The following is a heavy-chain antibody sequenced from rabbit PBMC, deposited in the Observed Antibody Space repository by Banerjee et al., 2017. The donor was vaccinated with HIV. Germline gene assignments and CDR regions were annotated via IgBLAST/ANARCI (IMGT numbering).Heavy chain of an antibody. CDR3: ARDRADSNGYSYAYDLNL. CDR1: GFSFSSYW. D-gene: IGHD6-1*01. Sequence: QEQLEESGGDLVKPEGSLTLTCTASGFSFSSYWMWWVRQAPGKGLEWIACIGAGSSGTTYYASWAKGRFTISKTSSTTVTLQMTSLTAADTATYFCARDRADSNGYSYAYDLNLWGQGTLVTVS. J-gene: IGHJ4*01. V-gene: IGHV1S45*01. CDR2: IGAGSSGTT.